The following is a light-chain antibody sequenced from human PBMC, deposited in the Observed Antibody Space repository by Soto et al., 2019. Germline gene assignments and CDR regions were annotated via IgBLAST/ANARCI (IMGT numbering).Light chain of an antibody. CDR1: QSVSIK. CDR2: DTS. Sequence: EIMMTQSPATLSVSPGERATLSCRASQSVSIKLAWYQQKPGQAPRLLIYDTSTRATGIPARFSSSGSGAAFALTISSLQSEDFAVYYCQQYNKWPPITFGQGTRLEIK. CDR3: QQYNKWPPIT. J-gene: IGKJ5*01. V-gene: IGKV3-15*01.